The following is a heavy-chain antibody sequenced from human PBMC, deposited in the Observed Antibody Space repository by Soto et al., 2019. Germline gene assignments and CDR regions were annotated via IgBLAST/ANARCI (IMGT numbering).Heavy chain of an antibody. J-gene: IGHJ4*02. CDR1: GYSFPTYW. V-gene: IGHV5-51*01. Sequence: PGESLKISCKGSGYSFPTYWIGWVRQMPGKGLEWMGVIYPGDSDTRYSPSFQGQVTISADKSSSTAYLQWSSLKASDTATYYCARLRSSGEGYNFFDHWGQGTLVTVSS. D-gene: IGHD5-12*01. CDR3: ARLRSSGEGYNFFDH. CDR2: IYPGDSDT.